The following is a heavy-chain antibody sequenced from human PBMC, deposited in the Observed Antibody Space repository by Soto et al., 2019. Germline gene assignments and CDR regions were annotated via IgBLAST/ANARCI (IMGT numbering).Heavy chain of an antibody. CDR1: GFTFSSYA. V-gene: IGHV3-23*01. Sequence: GGSLRLSCAASGFTFSSYAMSWVRQAPGKGLERVSGISRNGDNTYHADSVKGRFTISRDNSKNTLYLQMNSLRAEDTAIYYCAKGGYSGSDFLFDYWGQGTLVTVSS. CDR3: AKGGYSGSDFLFDY. J-gene: IGHJ4*02. CDR2: ISRNGDNT. D-gene: IGHD5-12*01.